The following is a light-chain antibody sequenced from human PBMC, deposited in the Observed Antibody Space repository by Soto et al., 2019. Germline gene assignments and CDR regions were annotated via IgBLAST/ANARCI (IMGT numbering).Light chain of an antibody. CDR3: QQSSSNPLT. V-gene: IGKV1-39*01. CDR2: SAS. J-gene: IGKJ4*01. Sequence: DIQMTQSPSSLSASVGDRVTITCRASQSISSYLNWYQQKPGKAPNLLIYSASKLHSGVPSRFSGSGSGTDVTLIISSLQPEDFATYYCQQSSSNPLTFGGGTRV. CDR1: QSISSY.